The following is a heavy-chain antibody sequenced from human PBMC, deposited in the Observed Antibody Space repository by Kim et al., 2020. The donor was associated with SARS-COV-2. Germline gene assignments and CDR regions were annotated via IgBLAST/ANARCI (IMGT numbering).Heavy chain of an antibody. CDR1: GGSISSSSYY. D-gene: IGHD3-22*01. V-gene: IGHV4-39*01. J-gene: IGHJ5*02. CDR2: IYYIGST. CDR3: ARHVGITMIVVVIRGWFDP. Sequence: SETLSLTCTVSGGSISSSSYYWGWIRQPPGKGLEWIGSIYYIGSTYYNPSLKSRVTISVDTSKNQFSLKLSSVTAADTAVYYCARHVGITMIVVVIRGWFDPWGQGTLVTVSS.